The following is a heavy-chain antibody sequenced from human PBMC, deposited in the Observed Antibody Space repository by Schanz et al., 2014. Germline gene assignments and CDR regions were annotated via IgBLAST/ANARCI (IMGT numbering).Heavy chain of an antibody. J-gene: IGHJ4*02. CDR1: GFTFSSFG. Sequence: QVQLVESGGGVVQPGGSLRLSCAASGFTFSSFGMHWVRQAPGKGLEWVAFIQNDGSNYYHADSVKGRFTISRDNSKNTLYLQINSLRTEDTAMFYCAKGLGTRSNNFDYWGQGTLVTVSS. V-gene: IGHV3-30*02. D-gene: IGHD6-13*01. CDR2: IQNDGSNY. CDR3: AKGLGTRSNNFDY.